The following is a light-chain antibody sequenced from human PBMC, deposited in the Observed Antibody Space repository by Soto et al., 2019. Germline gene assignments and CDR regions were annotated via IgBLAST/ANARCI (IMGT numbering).Light chain of an antibody. CDR3: QHCRLSPKACT. CDR1: QIVTIH. Sequence: LYMTTGERATLSCRAIQIVTIHLAWYQRKPGQAPRLLIYDASNRAAGIPARFSGSGYGTHFTLTISRLEPVDFPIYYCQHCRLSPKACTFGPGT. V-gene: IGKV3-11*01. J-gene: IGKJ3*01. CDR2: DAS.